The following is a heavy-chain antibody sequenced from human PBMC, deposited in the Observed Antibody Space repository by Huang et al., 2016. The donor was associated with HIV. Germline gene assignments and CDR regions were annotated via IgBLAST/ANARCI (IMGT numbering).Heavy chain of an antibody. V-gene: IGHV3-7*01. J-gene: IGHJ6*02. CDR2: NKQDESEK. D-gene: IGHD1-7*01. CDR3: ATKTAGMDI. Sequence: VESGGRSVQPGGSIKLSCVGSTFTFGAYWMSWVRQPAGKGLEWVANNKQDESEKYYVDSGKGRFNISRDNARKVLFLEMDDLRVEDTAIYFCATKTAGMDIWGQGTTVTVSS. CDR1: TFTFGAYW.